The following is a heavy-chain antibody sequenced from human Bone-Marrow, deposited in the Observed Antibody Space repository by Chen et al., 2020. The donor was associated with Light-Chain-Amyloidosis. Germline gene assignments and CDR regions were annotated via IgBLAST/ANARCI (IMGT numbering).Heavy chain of an antibody. CDR2: ISWNSDSI. J-gene: IGHJ4*02. Sequence: EMQLVESGGGLVQPGGSLRLSCAVSGFTFDDYAMHWARQAPGKGLEWVSTISWNSDSIGYADSVNGRFTISRDNAKNSLYLEMNNLRPEDTARYYGAKDKASIAASPDYFDYWGQGTLVTVSS. CDR1: GFTFDDYA. V-gene: IGHV3-9*01. D-gene: IGHD6-13*01. CDR3: AKDKASIAASPDYFDY.